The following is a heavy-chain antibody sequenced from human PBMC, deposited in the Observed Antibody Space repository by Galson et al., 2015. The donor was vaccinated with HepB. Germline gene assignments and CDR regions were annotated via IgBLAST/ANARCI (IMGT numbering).Heavy chain of an antibody. CDR3: ASHPHYYGSGSQTGGVY. Sequence: SLRLSCAASGFTFSSYGMHWVRQAPGKGLEWVAVIWYDGSNKYYADSVKGRFTISRDSSKNTLYLQMNSLRAEDTAVYYCASHPHYYGSGSQTGGVYWGQGTLVTVSS. V-gene: IGHV3-33*01. CDR2: IWYDGSNK. J-gene: IGHJ4*02. D-gene: IGHD3-10*01. CDR1: GFTFSSYG.